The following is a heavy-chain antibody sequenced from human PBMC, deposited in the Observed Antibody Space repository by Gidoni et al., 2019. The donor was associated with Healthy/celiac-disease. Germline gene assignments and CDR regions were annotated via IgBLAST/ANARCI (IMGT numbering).Heavy chain of an antibody. J-gene: IGHJ4*02. CDR2: ISDDGSNK. D-gene: IGHD3-9*01. CDR3: AKDPPSLRYFDWLLREKRYFDY. V-gene: IGHV3-30*18. CDR1: GFTFSSYG. Sequence: QVQLVESGGGVVQPGRSLRLSCADSGFTFSSYGMPWVRQAQGKGLEWGAVISDDGSNKYYADSVKGRFTIPRDNSKNTLYLQMNSLRAEDTAVYYCAKDPPSLRYFDWLLREKRYFDYWGQGTLVTVSS.